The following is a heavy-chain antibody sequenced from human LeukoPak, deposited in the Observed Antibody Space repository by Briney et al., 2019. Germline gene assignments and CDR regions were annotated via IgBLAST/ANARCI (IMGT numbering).Heavy chain of an antibody. CDR3: ARNSYGYLGGPVDY. Sequence: GGSLRLSCAASGFTFSSYGMHWVRQAPGKGLEWVSSISSSSSYIYYADSGKGRFTISRDNAKNSLYLQMTSLRAEDTAVYYCARNSYGYLGGPVDYWGQGTLVTVSS. CDR2: ISSSSSYI. D-gene: IGHD5-18*01. V-gene: IGHV3-21*01. CDR1: GFTFSSYG. J-gene: IGHJ4*02.